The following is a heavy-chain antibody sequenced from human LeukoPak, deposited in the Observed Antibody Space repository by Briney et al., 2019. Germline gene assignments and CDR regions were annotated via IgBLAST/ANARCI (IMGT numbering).Heavy chain of an antibody. D-gene: IGHD6-19*01. CDR3: ARGWCIAVAAYFDY. CDR2: IYYSGST. Sequence: SETLSLTCTVSGGSISSYYWSWIRQPPGKGLEWIGYIYYSGSTNYNPSLKSRVTISVDTSKNQFSLKLSSVTAADTAVYYCARGWCIAVAAYFDYWGQGTLVTVSS. CDR1: GGSISSYY. V-gene: IGHV4-59*01. J-gene: IGHJ4*02.